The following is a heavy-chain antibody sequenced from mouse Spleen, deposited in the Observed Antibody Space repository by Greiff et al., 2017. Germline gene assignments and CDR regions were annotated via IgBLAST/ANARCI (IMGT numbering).Heavy chain of an antibody. Sequence: EVQLQQSGPELVKPGASVKISCKASGYTFTDYYMNWVKQSHGKSLEWIGDINPNNGGTSYNQKFKGKATLTVDKSSSTAYMELRSLTSEDSAVYYCARERKYDYDYFDYWGQGTTLTVSS. CDR3: ARERKYDYDYFDY. CDR1: GYTFTDYY. D-gene: IGHD2-4*01. V-gene: IGHV1-26*01. J-gene: IGHJ2*01. CDR2: INPNNGGT.